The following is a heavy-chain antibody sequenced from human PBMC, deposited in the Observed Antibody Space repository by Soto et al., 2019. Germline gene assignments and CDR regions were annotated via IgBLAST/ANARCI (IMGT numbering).Heavy chain of an antibody. Sequence: GGSLRLSCAASGFTFSSYAMAWVRQAPGKGLEWVSGISSGGSSTYYADSVKGRFTISRDKSKNTLYLQMNSLRAEDTAIYYCAKSSGLSKYYFDYWGQGTLVTVSS. V-gene: IGHV3-23*01. CDR1: GFTFSSYA. CDR2: ISSGGSST. J-gene: IGHJ4*02. D-gene: IGHD3-10*01. CDR3: AKSSGLSKYYFDY.